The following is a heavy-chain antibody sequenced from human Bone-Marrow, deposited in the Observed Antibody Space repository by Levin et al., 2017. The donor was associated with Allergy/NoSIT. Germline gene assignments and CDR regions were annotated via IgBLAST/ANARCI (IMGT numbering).Heavy chain of an antibody. Sequence: QPGGSLRLSCAASGFTFSSYGMHWVRQAPGKGLEWVAAIFFDGSNKNYGDSVKGRFTISRDNSKNTLDLQMNSLRPEDTAVYFCAKDFWWEAENGGDAYDMWGQGTMVIVSS. D-gene: IGHD3-3*01. J-gene: IGHJ3*02. CDR3: AKDFWWEAENGGDAYDM. V-gene: IGHV3-30*02. CDR1: GFTFSSYG. CDR2: IFFDGSNK.